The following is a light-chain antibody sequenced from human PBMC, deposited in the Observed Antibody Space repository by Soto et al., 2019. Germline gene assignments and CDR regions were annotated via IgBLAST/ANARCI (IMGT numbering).Light chain of an antibody. CDR2: AAS. J-gene: IGKJ1*01. CDR3: QQTYGTFWT. Sequence: DIPMTQFSSSLAASVGDKVTITCRASQSITSYLNWYQQKPGKAPNLLIYAASSLQSGVPSRFRGSGSGTDFTLTISSLQPEDFATYYCQQTYGTFWTFGQGTKVDIK. CDR1: QSITSY. V-gene: IGKV1-39*01.